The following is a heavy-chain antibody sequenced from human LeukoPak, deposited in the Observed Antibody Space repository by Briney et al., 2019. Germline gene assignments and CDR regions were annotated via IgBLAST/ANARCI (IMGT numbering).Heavy chain of an antibody. CDR1: GGSISSYY. Sequence: SETPSLTCTVSGGSISSYYWSWIRQPPGKGLEWIGYIYYSGSTNYNPSLKSRVTISVDTSKNQFSLKLSSVTAADTAVYYCAREGVVPAAEDDAFDIWGQGTMVTVSS. D-gene: IGHD2-2*01. J-gene: IGHJ3*02. CDR2: IYYSGST. CDR3: AREGVVPAAEDDAFDI. V-gene: IGHV4-59*01.